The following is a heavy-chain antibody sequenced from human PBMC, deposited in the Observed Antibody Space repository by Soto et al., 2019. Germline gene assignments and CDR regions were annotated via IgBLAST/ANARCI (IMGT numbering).Heavy chain of an antibody. J-gene: IGHJ6*02. D-gene: IGHD3-9*01. CDR3: AVSTGILTGYRYGMDV. CDR2: IDPSDSYT. V-gene: IGHV5-10-1*01. CDR1: GYSFTSYW. Sequence: GESPKISCKGSGYSFTSYWISWVRQMPGKGLEWMGRIDPSDSYTNYSPSFQGHVTISADKSISTAYLQWSGLKASDTAMYYCAVSTGILTGYRYGMDVWGQGTTVTVSS.